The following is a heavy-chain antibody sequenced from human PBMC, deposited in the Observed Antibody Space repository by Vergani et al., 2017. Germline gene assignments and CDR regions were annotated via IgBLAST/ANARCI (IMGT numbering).Heavy chain of an antibody. CDR1: GGSISSSNDY. D-gene: IGHD3-22*01. Sequence: QLQLQESGPGLVKPSETLSLPCSVSGGSISSSNDYWGWIRQSPGKGLEWIGSVSYSGSTYYNPSLKSRVTISVDTSKNQFSVKLSSVTAADSAVYYCARLSYYFDSIGHYTTYYFDDWGQGTLVTVSS. J-gene: IGHJ4*02. CDR3: ARLSYYFDSIGHYTTYYFDD. V-gene: IGHV4-39*01. CDR2: VSYSGST.